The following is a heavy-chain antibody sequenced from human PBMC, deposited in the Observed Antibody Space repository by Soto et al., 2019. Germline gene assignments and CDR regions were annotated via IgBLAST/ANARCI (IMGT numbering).Heavy chain of an antibody. Sequence: QVQLVESGGGVVQPGRSLRLSCAASGFTFSNYGMHWDRQAPGKGLEWVAVIWYDESHEYYADSVKGRFTISRDNSKNTLYLQMNRLGAEDTAVYYCARDDIPGRPVAAYGMDVWGQGTTVIVSS. CDR1: GFTFSNYG. V-gene: IGHV3-33*01. CDR2: IWYDESHE. CDR3: ARDDIPGRPVAAYGMDV. J-gene: IGHJ6*02. D-gene: IGHD6-19*01.